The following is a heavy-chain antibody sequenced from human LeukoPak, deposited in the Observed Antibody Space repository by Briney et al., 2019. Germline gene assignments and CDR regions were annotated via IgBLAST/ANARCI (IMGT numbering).Heavy chain of an antibody. CDR3: AREGEMATGGAFDI. J-gene: IGHJ3*02. V-gene: IGHV1-69*05. D-gene: IGHD5-24*01. CDR2: IIPIFGTA. CDR1: GGTFSSYA. Sequence: ASVKVSCKASGGTFSSYAISWVRQAPGQGLEWMGGIIPIFGTANYAQKFQGRVTITTDESTSTAYMELSSLRSEDTAVYYCAREGEMATGGAFDIWGQGTMVTVSS.